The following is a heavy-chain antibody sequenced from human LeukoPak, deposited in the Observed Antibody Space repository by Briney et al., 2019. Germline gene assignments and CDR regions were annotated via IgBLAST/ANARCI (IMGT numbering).Heavy chain of an antibody. V-gene: IGHV4-59*01. J-gene: IGHJ4*02. CDR3: ARVGGGSCPSFDY. Sequence: SSETLSLTCTVSGGSISSYYWSWIRQPPGKGLEWIGYIYYSGSTNYNPSLKSRVTISVDTSKNQFSLKLSSVTAADTAVYYCARVGGGSCPSFDYWGQGTLVTVSS. D-gene: IGHD2-15*01. CDR1: GGSISSYY. CDR2: IYYSGST.